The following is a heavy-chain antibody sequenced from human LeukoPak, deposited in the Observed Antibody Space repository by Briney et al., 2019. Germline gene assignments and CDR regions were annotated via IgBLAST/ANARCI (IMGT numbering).Heavy chain of an antibody. CDR2: ISGSGGST. CDR3: ANLDYGLGSYFWGAFDI. CDR1: GFTFSSYA. Sequence: PGGSLRLSCAASGFTFSSYAMSWVRQAPGKGLEWVSAISGSGGSTYYADSVKGRFTISRDNSKNTLYLQMNSLRAEDTAVYYCANLDYGLGSYFWGAFDIWGQGTMVTVSS. D-gene: IGHD3-10*01. V-gene: IGHV3-23*01. J-gene: IGHJ3*02.